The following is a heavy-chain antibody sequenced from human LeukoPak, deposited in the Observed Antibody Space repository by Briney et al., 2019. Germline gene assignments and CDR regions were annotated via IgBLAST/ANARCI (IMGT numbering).Heavy chain of an antibody. V-gene: IGHV4-38-2*01. CDR2: IYHSGST. J-gene: IGHJ4*02. CDR3: AIRLVDCSSTSCAPDDY. CDR1: GYSISSGYY. Sequence: PSETLSLTCAVPGYSISSGYYWGWIRQPPGKGLEWIGSIYHSGSTYYNPSLKSRVTISVDTSKNQFSLKLSSVTAADTAVYYCAIRLVDCSSTSCAPDDYWGQGTLVTVSS. D-gene: IGHD2-2*01.